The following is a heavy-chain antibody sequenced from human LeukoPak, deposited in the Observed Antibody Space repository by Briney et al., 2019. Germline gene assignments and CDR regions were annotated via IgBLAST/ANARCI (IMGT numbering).Heavy chain of an antibody. J-gene: IGHJ5*01. CDR3: AKDAQRGFDYSNSLES. CDR1: GFTFDHYG. CDR2: IWHDGSSQ. Sequence: GGSLRLSCVASGFTFDHYGMHWVRQAPGKGPEWVAVIWHDGSSQYYADSVKGRFTISRDNSMNTLYLQMNSLRAEDTAVYYCAKDAQRGFDYSNSLESWGQGTLVTVSS. D-gene: IGHD4-11*01. V-gene: IGHV3-33*06.